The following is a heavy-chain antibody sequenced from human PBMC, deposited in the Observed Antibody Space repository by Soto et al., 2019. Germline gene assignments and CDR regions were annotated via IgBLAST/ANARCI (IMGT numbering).Heavy chain of an antibody. V-gene: IGHV4-39*01. CDR1: GGSISNNIYL. Sequence: QLQLQESGPGLVKPSETLSLICTVSGGSISNNIYLWGWIRQPPGKGLEWIATMYYSGSASYNPSLRSRVTISVDTSKNQFSLKLTSVTAEYTAMYYWASRIPTWSLSWGQGALVTVSS. J-gene: IGHJ5*02. CDR2: MYYSGSA. CDR3: ASRIPTWSLS. D-gene: IGHD2-21*01.